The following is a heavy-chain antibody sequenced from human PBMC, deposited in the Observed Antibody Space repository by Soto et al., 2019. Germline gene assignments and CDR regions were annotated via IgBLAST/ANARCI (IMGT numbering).Heavy chain of an antibody. D-gene: IGHD6-19*01. CDR2: LYSGGST. Sequence: EVQLVESGGDLVQPGESLRLCCAASGVTVSSNFMTWVRQAPGKGLEWVSVLYSGGSTYYLDAVKGRFSISRDDSKNTLYLQMNSLRAEDTAVYYCARGAGYSSGWPYYFDYWGQGTLVTVSS. V-gene: IGHV3-66*01. CDR1: GVTVSSNF. CDR3: ARGAGYSSGWPYYFDY. J-gene: IGHJ4*02.